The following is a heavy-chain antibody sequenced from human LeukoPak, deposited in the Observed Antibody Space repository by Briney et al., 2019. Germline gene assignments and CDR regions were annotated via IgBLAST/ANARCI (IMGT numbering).Heavy chain of an antibody. D-gene: IGHD1-1*01. Sequence: SETLSLTCTVSGGSISSHFWSWIRQPPGKGLEWIGYIYHSGSTNYNPSLKSRVTISVETSKNQFSLKLSSVTAADPAMYYCARYPNIYGSSSYFDFWGQGTLVTVSS. CDR2: IYHSGST. V-gene: IGHV4-59*11. CDR1: GGSISSHF. J-gene: IGHJ4*02. CDR3: ARYPNIYGSSSYFDF.